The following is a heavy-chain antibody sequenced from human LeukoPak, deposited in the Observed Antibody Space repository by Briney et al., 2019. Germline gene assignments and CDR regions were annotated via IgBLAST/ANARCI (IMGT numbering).Heavy chain of an antibody. V-gene: IGHV4-61*02. CDR3: ASSQYCGGDCYPHYYYYYMDV. J-gene: IGHJ6*03. Sequence: SQTLSLTCTVSGGSISSGSYYWSWIRQPAGKGLEWIGRIYTSGSTNYNPSLKSRVTISVDTSKNQFSLKLSSVTAADTAVYYCASSQYCGGDCYPHYYYYYMDVWGKGTTVTVSS. D-gene: IGHD2-21*02. CDR2: IYTSGST. CDR1: GGSISSGSYY.